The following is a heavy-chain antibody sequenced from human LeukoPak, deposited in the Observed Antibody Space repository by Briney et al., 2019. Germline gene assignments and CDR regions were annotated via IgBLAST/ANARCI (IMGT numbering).Heavy chain of an antibody. CDR2: ISYSGST. V-gene: IGHV4-59*08. CDR1: SGSIGTYY. Sequence: SETPSLTCSVSSGSIGTYYWAWIRQTPGKGLEWIGYISYSGSTKYNPSLTRRITISLDTSKNQCSLEVRSMTAADTAMYYCARQAGSFTTFDFWGQGTLVTVSS. J-gene: IGHJ4*02. CDR3: ARQAGSFTTFDF. D-gene: IGHD1-26*01.